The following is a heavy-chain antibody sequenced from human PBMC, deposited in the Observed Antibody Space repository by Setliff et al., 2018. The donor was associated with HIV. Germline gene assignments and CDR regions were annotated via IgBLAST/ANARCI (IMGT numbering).Heavy chain of an antibody. D-gene: IGHD6-19*01. J-gene: IGHJ6*03. V-gene: IGHV4-59*11. Sequence: PSETPSLTCTVSGGSISSHYWNWIRQPPGKGLEWLGYIHYSGSINYNPSLKSRVTISGDSSKKQVSLMLSSVTAADTAVYFCARVPSSGWYGGHHYMDVWGKGAAVTVSS. CDR2: IHYSGSI. CDR1: GGSISSHY. CDR3: ARVPSSGWYGGHHYMDV.